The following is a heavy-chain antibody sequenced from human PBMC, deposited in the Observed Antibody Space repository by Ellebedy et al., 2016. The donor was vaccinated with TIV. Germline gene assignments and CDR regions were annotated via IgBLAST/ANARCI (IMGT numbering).Heavy chain of an antibody. CDR2: IFYSRST. V-gene: IGHV4-30-4*08. D-gene: IGHD2-15*01. J-gene: IGHJ4*02. Sequence: MPSETLSLTCTVSGGSISSACYYWSFIRQPPSKVLEWIGYIFYSRSTYYNPSLKSRFTISVDTSKNQFSLKLSSVTAAETAVYECALEGYCSGGSCQYDYWGQGTLVTVSS. CDR3: ALEGYCSGGSCQYDY. CDR1: GGSISSACYY.